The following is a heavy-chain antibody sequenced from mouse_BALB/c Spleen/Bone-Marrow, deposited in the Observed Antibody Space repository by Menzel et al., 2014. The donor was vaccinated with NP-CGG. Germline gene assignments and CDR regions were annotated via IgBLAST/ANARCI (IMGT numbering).Heavy chain of an antibody. CDR3: AREDTITAYFDY. V-gene: IGHV1-4*02. D-gene: IGHD1-1*01. CDR2: INPRSGYT. Sequence: VQLQQSAAELARPGASVKMSCKTSGYTFTTYTVHWIKQRPGQGLEWIGYINPRSGYTDYNQNLKDKTTLTADKSSSTAYTQLSSLTSEDSAVYYCAREDTITAYFDYWGQGTTLTVSS. CDR1: GYTFTTYT. J-gene: IGHJ2*01.